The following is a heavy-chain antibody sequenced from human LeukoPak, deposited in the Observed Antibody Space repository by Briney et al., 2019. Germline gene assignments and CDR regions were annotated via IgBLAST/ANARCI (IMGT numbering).Heavy chain of an antibody. Sequence: PSETLSLTCAVYGGSFSGYYWGWIRQPPGKGLEWIGSIYHSGSTYYNPSLKSRVTISVDTSKNQFSLKLSSVTAADTAVYYCARPDRGYYDSSGHDAFDIWGQGTMVTVSS. CDR2: IYHSGST. V-gene: IGHV4-38-2*01. CDR1: GGSFSGYY. J-gene: IGHJ3*02. D-gene: IGHD3-22*01. CDR3: ARPDRGYYDSSGHDAFDI.